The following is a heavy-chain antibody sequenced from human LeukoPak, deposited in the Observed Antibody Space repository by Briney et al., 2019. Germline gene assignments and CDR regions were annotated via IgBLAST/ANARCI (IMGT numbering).Heavy chain of an antibody. V-gene: IGHV3-30*02. Sequence: GGSLRLSCVASGINFITYALHWVRQAPGKGLEWVAFIRYDGSNKYYADSVKGRFTISRDNSKNTLYLQMNSLRAEDTAVYYCAKDVAVGATRGGFDYWGQGTLVTVSS. D-gene: IGHD1-26*01. CDR3: AKDVAVGATRGGFDY. CDR2: IRYDGSNK. CDR1: GINFITYA. J-gene: IGHJ4*02.